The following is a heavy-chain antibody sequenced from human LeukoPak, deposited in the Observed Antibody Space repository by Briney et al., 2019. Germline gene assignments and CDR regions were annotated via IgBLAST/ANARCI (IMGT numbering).Heavy chain of an antibody. CDR1: GGSISSYY. CDR3: ARGSREPGYSSSWYFDY. J-gene: IGHJ4*02. Sequence: SETLSLTCTASGGSISSYYWSWIRQPAGKGLEWIGRIYTSGSTNYNPSLKSRVTISVDKSKNQFSLKLSSVTAADTAVYYCARGSREPGYSSSWYFDYWGQGTLVTVSS. D-gene: IGHD6-13*01. CDR2: IYTSGST. V-gene: IGHV4-4*07.